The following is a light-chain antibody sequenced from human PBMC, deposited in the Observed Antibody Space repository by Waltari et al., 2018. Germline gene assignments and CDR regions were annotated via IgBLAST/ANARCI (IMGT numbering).Light chain of an antibody. CDR2: AGS. Sequence: DIRLTQSPSHLSASVGDRVTITCRASHDVQKYLNWYQQKPGKAPKLLIYAGSSLQSGVPSRFSGSGFGTDFTLTITSLQPEDFGSYYCQQSYSPPPITFGQGTRLEIK. CDR1: HDVQKY. J-gene: IGKJ5*01. CDR3: QQSYSPPPIT. V-gene: IGKV1-39*01.